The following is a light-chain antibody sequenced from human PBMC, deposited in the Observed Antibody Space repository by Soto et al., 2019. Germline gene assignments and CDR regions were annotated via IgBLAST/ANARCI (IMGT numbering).Light chain of an antibody. CDR1: SSDVGSDNL. CDR2: EGS. Sequence: QSVLTQPASVSGSPGQSITISCTGTSSDVGSDNLVSWYQQHPGKAPKLMIYEGSKRPSGVSNRFSGSKSGNTASLTISGLQAEEEADYYCCSYAGSSTAIFGGGTKVTVL. J-gene: IGLJ2*01. V-gene: IGLV2-23*01. CDR3: CSYAGSSTAI.